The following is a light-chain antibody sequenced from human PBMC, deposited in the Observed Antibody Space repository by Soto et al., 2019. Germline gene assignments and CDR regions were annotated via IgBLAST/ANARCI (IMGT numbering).Light chain of an antibody. Sequence: DIVMTQSPDSLAVSLGERATINCKSSQSLFSSSNKNDYLAWYQQKPGQPPKLLIYWASTRESGVPDRFSGSGSGTDFTLTISSLQADDVAVYYCQQYYSTPQTFGQGSKVEIK. J-gene: IGKJ1*01. V-gene: IGKV4-1*01. CDR3: QQYYSTPQT. CDR2: WAS. CDR1: QSLFSSSNKNDY.